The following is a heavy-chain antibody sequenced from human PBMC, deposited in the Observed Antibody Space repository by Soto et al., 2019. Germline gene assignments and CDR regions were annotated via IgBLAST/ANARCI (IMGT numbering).Heavy chain of an antibody. J-gene: IGHJ4*02. Sequence: GGSLRLSCTVSGFAFNNYGINWVRQAPGQGLEWVSSISKSDYTYYSDSVKGRFTISRDNAKNSVSLQMNTLRVEDTAVYYCAREDSIIIPDVSDFWGQGTLVTVYS. D-gene: IGHD3-22*01. CDR2: ISKSDYT. CDR3: AREDSIIIPDVSDF. CDR1: GFAFNNYG. V-gene: IGHV3-21*01.